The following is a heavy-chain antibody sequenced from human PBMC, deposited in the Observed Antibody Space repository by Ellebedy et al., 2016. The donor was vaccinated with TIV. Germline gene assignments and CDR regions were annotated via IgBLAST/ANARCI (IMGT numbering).Heavy chain of an antibody. CDR1: GFTFSRAT. D-gene: IGHD4-17*01. V-gene: IGHV3-21*01. CDR2: ISSSSSYI. J-gene: IGHJ4*02. CDR3: ARDWFGDYAFDY. Sequence: GGSLRLXCSASGFTFSRATLTRVVPPPGKGQEWFSSISSSSSYIYYADSVKGRFTISRDNAKNSLYLQMSSLRAEDTSVYYCARDWFGDYAFDYWGQGTLVTVSS.